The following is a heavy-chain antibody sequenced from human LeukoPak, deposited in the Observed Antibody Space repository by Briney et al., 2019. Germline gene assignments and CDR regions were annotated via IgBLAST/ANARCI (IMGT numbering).Heavy chain of an antibody. J-gene: IGHJ4*02. V-gene: IGHV1-24*01. Sequence: GASVKVSCKVSGYTLTELSMHWVRQAPGKGLEWMGGFDPGDGETIYAQKFQGRVTMTEDTSTDTAYMELSSLRSEDTAVYYCAAGPLGYCSGGSCSIDYWGQGTLVTVSS. CDR2: FDPGDGET. D-gene: IGHD2-15*01. CDR3: AAGPLGYCSGGSCSIDY. CDR1: GYTLTELS.